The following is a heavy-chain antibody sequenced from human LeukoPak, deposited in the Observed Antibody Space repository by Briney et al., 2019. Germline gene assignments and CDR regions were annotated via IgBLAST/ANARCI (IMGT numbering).Heavy chain of an antibody. J-gene: IGHJ4*02. CDR3: ARVGDGSGSYYSGHFDY. CDR1: GYTFTGYY. Sequence: GASVKVSCKASGYTFTGYYMHWVRQAPGQELEWMGWINPNSGGTNYAQKFQGRVTMTRDTSISTAYMELSRLRSDDTAVYYCARVGDGSGSYYSGHFDYWGQGTLVTVSS. V-gene: IGHV1-2*02. CDR2: INPNSGGT. D-gene: IGHD3-10*01.